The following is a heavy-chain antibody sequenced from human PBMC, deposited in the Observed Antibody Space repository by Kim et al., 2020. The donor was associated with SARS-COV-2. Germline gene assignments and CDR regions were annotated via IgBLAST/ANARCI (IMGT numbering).Heavy chain of an antibody. J-gene: IGHJ4*02. D-gene: IGHD1-26*01. CDR3: ARTYSGSYLYYFDY. Sequence: GGSLRLSCAASGFTFSSYAMHWVRQAPGKGLEWVAVISYDGSNKYYADSVKGRFTISRDNSKNTLYLQMNSLRAEDTAVYYCARTYSGSYLYYFDYWGQGTLVTVSS. V-gene: IGHV3-30-3*01. CDR1: GFTFSSYA. CDR2: ISYDGSNK.